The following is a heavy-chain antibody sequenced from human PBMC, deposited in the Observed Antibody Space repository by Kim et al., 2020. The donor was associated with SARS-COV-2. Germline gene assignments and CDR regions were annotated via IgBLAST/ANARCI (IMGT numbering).Heavy chain of an antibody. V-gene: IGHV5-10-1*01. J-gene: IGHJ4*02. CDR3: ASDSSGWYYFDY. Sequence: NYSPAVKGHVTISADKSISTAYLQWSSLKASDTAMYYCASDSSGWYYFDYWGQGTLVTVSS. D-gene: IGHD6-19*01.